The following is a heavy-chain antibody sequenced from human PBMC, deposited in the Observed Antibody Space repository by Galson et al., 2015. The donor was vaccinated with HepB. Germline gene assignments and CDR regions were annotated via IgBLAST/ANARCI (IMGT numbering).Heavy chain of an antibody. CDR3: SKELDTMFFDY. D-gene: IGHD3-10*02. CDR1: GFVFRKYT. V-gene: IGHV3-43*01. Sequence: SLRLSCAASGFVFRKYTIHWVRQVPGQGLEWVSLIRDGRTFYADSVRGRFTVSRDNTRNSVYLQMDNLKSEDTAFYFCSKELDTMFFDYWGRGTLVTVSS. J-gene: IGHJ4*01. CDR2: IRDGRT.